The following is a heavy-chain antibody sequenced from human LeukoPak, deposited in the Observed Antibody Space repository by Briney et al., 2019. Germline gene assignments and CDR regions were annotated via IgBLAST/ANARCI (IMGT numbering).Heavy chain of an antibody. CDR2: IYTSGST. V-gene: IGHV4-4*07. Sequence: SETLSLTCTVSGGSISSYYWSWIRQPPGKGLEWIGRIYTSGSTDYNPSLKSRVSMSVDTSKNQFSLKLSSVTAADTAVYYCAREAAANHFDYWGQGTLVTVSS. J-gene: IGHJ4*02. CDR1: GGSISSYY. CDR3: AREAAANHFDY. D-gene: IGHD5-18*01.